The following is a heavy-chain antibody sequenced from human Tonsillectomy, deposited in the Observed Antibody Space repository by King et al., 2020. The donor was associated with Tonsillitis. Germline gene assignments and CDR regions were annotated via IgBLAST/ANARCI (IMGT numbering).Heavy chain of an antibody. CDR1: GFTFSSYA. V-gene: IGHV3-30*04. CDR3: ARDIRGASPYSGTTWGI. CDR2: ISYDGSNK. J-gene: IGHJ4*02. D-gene: IGHD1-26*01. Sequence: QLVQSGGSVVQPGRSLRLSCAASGFTFSSYAMHWVRQAPGKGLEWVAVISYDGSNKYYADSVKGRFTISRDNSKNTLYLQMNSLRAEDTAVYYCARDIRGASPYSGTTWGIWGQGTLVTVSS.